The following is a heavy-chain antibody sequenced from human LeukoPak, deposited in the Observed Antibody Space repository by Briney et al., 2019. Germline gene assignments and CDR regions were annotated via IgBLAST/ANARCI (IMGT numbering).Heavy chain of an antibody. D-gene: IGHD6-6*01. CDR3: ARGGPIAARLRLWPLGNWFDP. V-gene: IGHV4-34*01. Sequence: SETLSLTCAVYGGSFSGYYWSWIRQPPGKGLEWIGEINHSGSTNYNPSFKSRVTISVDTSKNQFSLKLSSVTAADTAVYYCARGGPIAARLRLWPLGNWFDPWGQGTLVTVSS. CDR1: GGSFSGYY. J-gene: IGHJ5*02. CDR2: INHSGST.